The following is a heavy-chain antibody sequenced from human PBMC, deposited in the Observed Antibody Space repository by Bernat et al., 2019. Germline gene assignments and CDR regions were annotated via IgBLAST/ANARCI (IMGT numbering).Heavy chain of an antibody. J-gene: IGHJ4*02. D-gene: IGHD6-25*01. CDR2: IWYDSSNS. CDR1: GFTFSNYG. CDR3: ARGGWSDMAAAGTGADY. Sequence: QVQLVESGGGVVQPGTSLRLSCVASGFTFSNYGMHWVRQAPGKGLVWVAVIWYDSSNSYYADSVRGRFTISKDNSKNTLFLQMNSLRTEDTGVYYCARGGWSDMAAAGTGADYWGQGTLVSVSS. V-gene: IGHV3-33*01.